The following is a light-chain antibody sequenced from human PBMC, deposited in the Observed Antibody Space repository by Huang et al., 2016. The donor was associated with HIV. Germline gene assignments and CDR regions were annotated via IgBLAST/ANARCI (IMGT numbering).Light chain of an antibody. CDR1: QDISSA. Sequence: AIQLTQSPSSLSASVGDRVTITCRASQDISSALAWYQQKPGKSPKLLIYDASTLESGVPSRFSGSGSGTDFTLTISSLQPEDFATYYCQQFDNFLLTFGGGTKGEIE. V-gene: IGKV1D-13*01. CDR2: DAS. J-gene: IGKJ4*01. CDR3: QQFDNFLLT.